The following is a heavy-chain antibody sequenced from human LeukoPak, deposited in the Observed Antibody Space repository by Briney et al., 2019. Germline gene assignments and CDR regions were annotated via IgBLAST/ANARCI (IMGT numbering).Heavy chain of an antibody. Sequence: GGSLRLSCAASGFTLSSYAMSWVRQAPGKGLEWVSAISDSGNTYHADSVKGRFTISRDSSKNTLFLQMNRLRPEDAAVYYCAKDDRYGDLSGVFEYWGQGTLVTVSS. D-gene: IGHD4-17*01. J-gene: IGHJ4*02. CDR3: AKDDRYGDLSGVFEY. V-gene: IGHV3-23*01. CDR1: GFTLSSYA. CDR2: ISDSGNT.